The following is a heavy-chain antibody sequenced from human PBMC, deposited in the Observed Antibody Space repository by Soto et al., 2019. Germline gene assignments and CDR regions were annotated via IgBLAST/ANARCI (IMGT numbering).Heavy chain of an antibody. CDR1: GGSINSGGYC. CDR2: ISYGGST. J-gene: IGHJ4*02. Sequence: QVQLQESGPGLVKPSQTLSLTCTVSGGSINSGGYCWSWIHQHPGKGLDWIGCISYGGSTSYNPSLKSRVTISVDTSKNQLSLKLTSVTAADTAVYYCSRGILVWGQGALITVSS. D-gene: IGHD5-18*01. V-gene: IGHV4-31*03. CDR3: SRGILV.